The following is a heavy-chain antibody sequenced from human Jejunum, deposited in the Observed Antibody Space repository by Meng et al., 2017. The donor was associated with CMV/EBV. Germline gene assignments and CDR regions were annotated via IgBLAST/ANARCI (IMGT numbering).Heavy chain of an antibody. CDR1: RYY. Sequence: RYYMHSVRQAPGQGLEWVGWINPNSGGTNYAQKFQGRVTMTRDTSISTAYMELSRLRSDDTAVYYCARDGRSPIYSNYGNYWFDPWGQGTLVTVSS. CDR2: INPNSGGT. D-gene: IGHD4-11*01. CDR3: ARDGRSPIYSNYGNYWFDP. J-gene: IGHJ5*02. V-gene: IGHV1-2*02.